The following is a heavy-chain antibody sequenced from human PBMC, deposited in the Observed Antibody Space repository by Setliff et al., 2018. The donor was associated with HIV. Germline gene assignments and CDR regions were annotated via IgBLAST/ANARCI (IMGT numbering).Heavy chain of an antibody. CDR2: IYFTGSS. CDR3: ARVQMAYAAFDV. CDR1: GGSISTYD. V-gene: IGHV4-59*01. D-gene: IGHD4-17*01. J-gene: IGHJ3*01. Sequence: PSETLSLTCTVSGGSISTYDWSWIRQPPGKGLEWIGSIYFTGSSDNNPSLKSRVTLSVDTSKHQFSLKLSSVTAADTAVYYCARVQMAYAAFDVWGQGTMVTVSS.